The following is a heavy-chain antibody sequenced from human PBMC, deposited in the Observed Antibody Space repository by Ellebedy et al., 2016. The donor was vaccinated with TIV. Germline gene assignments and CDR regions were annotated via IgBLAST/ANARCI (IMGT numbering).Heavy chain of an antibody. CDR1: GYTFTNYD. V-gene: IGHV1-18*01. CDR3: ARNGGGLGY. D-gene: IGHD2-8*01. CDR2: IYNGNT. Sequence: AASVKVSCKASGYTFTNYDIAWVRQSPGQGLEWMGWIYNGNTYYTETLQGRVTMTTDTSTSTAYMELRSRTFDDTAVYYCARNGGGLGYWGQGTLVTVSS. J-gene: IGHJ4*02.